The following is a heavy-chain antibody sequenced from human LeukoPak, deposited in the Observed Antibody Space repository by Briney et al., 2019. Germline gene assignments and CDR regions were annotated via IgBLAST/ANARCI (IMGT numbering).Heavy chain of an antibody. CDR1: GFTFSSYS. J-gene: IGHJ5*02. CDR3: ARDYDFWSSPAGFDP. D-gene: IGHD3-3*01. CDR2: ISSTSIYI. Sequence: GGSLRLSCAASGFTFSSYSMNWVRQAPGKGLEWVSSISSTSIYIFYADSVKGRFTISRDNAKNSLYLQMNSLRAEDTAVYYCARDYDFWSSPAGFDPWGQGTLVTVSS. V-gene: IGHV3-21*01.